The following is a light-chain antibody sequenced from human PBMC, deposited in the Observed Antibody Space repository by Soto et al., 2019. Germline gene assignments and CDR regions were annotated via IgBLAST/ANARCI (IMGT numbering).Light chain of an antibody. CDR2: TAS. CDR3: QQAMSFPIT. Sequence: DIQMTQSPSSVSASVGDRVTITCRASQGINSWLAWYQQKPGKAPNLLIYTASSLHRGVPSRFSGSGSGTDFTLTISSLQPEDFATYYCQQAMSFPITFGQGTRLEIK. V-gene: IGKV1-12*01. CDR1: QGINSW. J-gene: IGKJ5*01.